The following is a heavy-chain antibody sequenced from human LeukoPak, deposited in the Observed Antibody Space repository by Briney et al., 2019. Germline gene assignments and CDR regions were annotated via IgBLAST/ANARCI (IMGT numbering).Heavy chain of an antibody. CDR3: VRGLHTSMVTAFDY. V-gene: IGHV1-69*01. Sequence: GSSVKVSCKASGGTFSTNAISWVRQAPGQGLEWMGGIIPMFGTTNYAQKFQGRVTMTADESTSTAYMGLSSLSSEDTAVYHCVRGLHTSMVTAFDYWGQGTLVTVSS. CDR2: IIPMFGTT. J-gene: IGHJ4*02. D-gene: IGHD5-18*01. CDR1: GGTFSTNA.